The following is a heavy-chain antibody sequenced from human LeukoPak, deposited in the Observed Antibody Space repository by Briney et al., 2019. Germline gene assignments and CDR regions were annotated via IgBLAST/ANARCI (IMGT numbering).Heavy chain of an antibody. J-gene: IGHJ4*02. Sequence: QPGGSLRLSCAASGFIFSNYAMTWVRQAPGRGLQWVSTITSGGNTYYADSVKGRFTISRDNSKNTLYLQMNSLRAEDTAVYYCAKYCSGGNRYSGLYWGQGALVTVSS. CDR3: AKYCSGGNRYSGLY. V-gene: IGHV3-23*01. CDR2: ITSGGNT. CDR1: GFIFSNYA. D-gene: IGHD2-15*01.